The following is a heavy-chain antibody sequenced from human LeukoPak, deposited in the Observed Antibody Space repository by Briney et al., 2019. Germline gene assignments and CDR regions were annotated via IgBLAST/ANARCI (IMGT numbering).Heavy chain of an antibody. J-gene: IGHJ4*02. D-gene: IGHD6-13*01. CDR2: IYSGGST. CDR3: ARGLSLKITGYSSSWCDY. V-gene: IGHV3-53*01. Sequence: PGGSLRLSCAASGFTVSSNYMSWVRQAPGKGLEWVSVIYSGGSTYYADSVKGRFTISRDNSKNTLYLQMNSLRAEDTAVYYCARGLSLKITGYSSSWCDYWGQGTLVTVSS. CDR1: GFTVSSNY.